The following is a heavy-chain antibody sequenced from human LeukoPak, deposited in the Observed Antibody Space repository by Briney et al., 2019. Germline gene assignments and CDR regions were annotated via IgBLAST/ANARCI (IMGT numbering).Heavy chain of an antibody. Sequence: PGGSLRLSCAASGFTFSDYYMSWIRQAPGKGLEWVSYISSSGTTIYYADSVKGRFTIDRDNSKNTVYLQMNSLRPDDTAIYFCARQESRNYYYEGLDYWGQGNLVTVSS. V-gene: IGHV3-11*04. CDR2: ISSSGTTI. CDR1: GFTFSDYY. CDR3: ARQESRNYYYEGLDY. J-gene: IGHJ4*02. D-gene: IGHD3-22*01.